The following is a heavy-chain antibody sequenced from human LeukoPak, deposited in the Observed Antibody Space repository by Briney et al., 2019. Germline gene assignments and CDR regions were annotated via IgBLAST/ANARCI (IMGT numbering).Heavy chain of an antibody. V-gene: IGHV4-34*01. CDR1: GGSFSGYY. Sequence: PSETLSLTCAVYGGSFSGYYWSWIRQPPGKGLEWIGEINHSGSTNYNPSLKSRVTISVDTSKNQFSLKLSSVTAADTAVYYCARPAGYSSGWYVYWGQGTLVTVSS. D-gene: IGHD6-19*01. CDR2: INHSGST. J-gene: IGHJ4*02. CDR3: ARPAGYSSGWYVY.